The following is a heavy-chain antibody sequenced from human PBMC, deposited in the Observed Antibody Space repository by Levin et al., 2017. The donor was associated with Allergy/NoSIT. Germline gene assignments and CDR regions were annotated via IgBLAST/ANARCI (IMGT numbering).Heavy chain of an antibody. V-gene: IGHV4-59*01. Sequence: SQTLSLTCTVSGGSISSYYYSWIRQPPGKGLEWIAYMYYSGSTNYNPSLKSRVTISVDTSKNQFSLKLRSVTAADTAVYYCARATRSSLIHYFDHWGQGTLVTVSS. CDR2: MYYSGST. CDR1: GGSISSYY. J-gene: IGHJ4*02. D-gene: IGHD6-13*01. CDR3: ARATRSSLIHYFDH.